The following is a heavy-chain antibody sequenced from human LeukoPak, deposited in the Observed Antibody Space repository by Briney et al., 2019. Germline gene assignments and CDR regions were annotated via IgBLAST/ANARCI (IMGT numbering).Heavy chain of an antibody. J-gene: IGHJ2*01. CDR1: GGSISSGGYS. D-gene: IGHD4-23*01. CDR3: ARERTDYGGNTGWYFDL. V-gene: IGHV4-30-2*01. CDR2: IYHSGST. Sequence: PSQTLSLTCAVSGGSISSGGYSWSWIRQPPGKGLEWIGYIYHSGSTYYNPSLKSRVTISVDRSKNQFSLKLSSVTAADTAVYYCARERTDYGGNTGWYFDLWGRGTLVTVSS.